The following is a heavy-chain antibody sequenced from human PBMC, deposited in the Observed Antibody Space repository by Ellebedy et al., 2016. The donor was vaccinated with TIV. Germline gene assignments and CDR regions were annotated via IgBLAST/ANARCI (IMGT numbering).Heavy chain of an antibody. V-gene: IGHV3-21*01. J-gene: IGHJ4*02. CDR3: ARDNGGDYHFDY. D-gene: IGHD4-17*01. CDR2: ISSRSTYI. Sequence: PGGSLRLSCAASGFTFSEYSMNWVRQAPGKGLEWVSSISSRSTYIYYADSVKARFTISRDYAKNSVFLQMNSLRAEDSAVYYWARDNGGDYHFDYWGQGTLVTVSS. CDR1: GFTFSEYS.